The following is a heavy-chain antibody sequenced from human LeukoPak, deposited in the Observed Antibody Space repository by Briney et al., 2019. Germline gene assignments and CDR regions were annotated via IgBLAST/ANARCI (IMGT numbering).Heavy chain of an antibody. V-gene: IGHV4-34*01. J-gene: IGHJ5*02. CDR2: INHSGST. D-gene: IGHD3-22*01. CDR3: ARQGEYYYDSSGYYLRGWFDP. CDR1: GASISGYY. Sequence: PSETLSLTCTVSGASISGYYWSWIRQPPGKGLEWIGEINHSGSTNYNPSLKSRVTISVDTSKNQFSLKLSSVTAADTAVYYCARQGEYYYDSSGYYLRGWFDPWGQGTLVTVSS.